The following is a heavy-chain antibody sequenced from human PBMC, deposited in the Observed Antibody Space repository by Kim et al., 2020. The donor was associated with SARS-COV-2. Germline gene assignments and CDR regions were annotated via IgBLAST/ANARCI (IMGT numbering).Heavy chain of an antibody. V-gene: IGHV1-2*02. CDR2: INPNSGGT. CDR3: ARAPLKDSGAFDI. CDR1: GYTFTGYY. Sequence: ASVKVSCKASGYTFTGYYMHWVRQAPGQGLEWMGWINPNSGGTNYAQKFQGRVTMTRDTSISTAYMELSRLRSDDTAVYYCARAPLKDSGAFDIWGQGTMVTVSS. D-gene: IGHD3-10*01. J-gene: IGHJ3*02.